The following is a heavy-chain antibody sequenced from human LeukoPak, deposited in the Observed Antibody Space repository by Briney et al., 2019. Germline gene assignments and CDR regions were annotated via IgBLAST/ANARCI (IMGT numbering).Heavy chain of an antibody. CDR2: FHMSGST. CDR3: VRANGAFDF. CDR1: GVSISGNY. Sequence: ASETLSLTCNVSGVSISGNYWTWIRQPAGKGLEWIGRFHMSGSTNYNPSLKNRVTMSVDTSKNQFSLNLYFVTAADTAVYYCVRANGAFDFWGQGTRVTVSS. J-gene: IGHJ3*01. D-gene: IGHD7-27*01. V-gene: IGHV4-4*07.